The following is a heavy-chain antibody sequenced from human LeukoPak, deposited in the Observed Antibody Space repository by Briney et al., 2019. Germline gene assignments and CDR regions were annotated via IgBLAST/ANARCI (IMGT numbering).Heavy chain of an antibody. CDR2: ISSSSSYI. CDR1: GFTFSSYS. CDR3: ATYRNSNYPNDY. Sequence: GGSLRLSCAASGFTFSSYSMNWVRQAPGKGLEWVSFISSSSSYIYYADSVKGRFTISRDNAKNSLYLQMNSLRAEDTAVYYCATYRNSNYPNDYWGQGTLVTVSS. V-gene: IGHV3-21*01. J-gene: IGHJ4*02. D-gene: IGHD4-11*01.